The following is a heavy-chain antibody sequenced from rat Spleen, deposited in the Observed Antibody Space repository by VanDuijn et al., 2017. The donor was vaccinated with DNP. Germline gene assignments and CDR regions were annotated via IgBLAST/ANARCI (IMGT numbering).Heavy chain of an antibody. CDR1: GYSVTNNY. J-gene: IGHJ2*01. Sequence: EVQLQESGPGLVKPSQSLSLTCSVTGYSVTNNYWGWIRKFPGNKMEWIGHKSYSGSDRYNPSLKSRVPITRDTSKNQIFLHLNSVTTEDSATYYCTRLGTTNFFDFWGQGVMVTVSS. V-gene: IGHV3-1*01. CDR3: TRLGTTNFFDF. CDR2: KSYSGSD. D-gene: IGHD1-10*01.